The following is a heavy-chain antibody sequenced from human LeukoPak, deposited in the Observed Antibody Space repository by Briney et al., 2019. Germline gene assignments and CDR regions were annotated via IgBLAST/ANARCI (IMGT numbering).Heavy chain of an antibody. CDR2: INPKSGVT. Sequence: ASMKVSCNTSGYAFTDYYIHWVRQAPGQGLEWMGWINPKSGVTNYAQKFQGRVTLTSDTSVSTAYMDLSSLASGDTAVYYCARALGNYYDSTVYQAYWGQGQLVTVSS. D-gene: IGHD3-22*01. J-gene: IGHJ4*02. V-gene: IGHV1-2*02. CDR3: ARALGNYYDSTVYQAY. CDR1: GYAFTDYY.